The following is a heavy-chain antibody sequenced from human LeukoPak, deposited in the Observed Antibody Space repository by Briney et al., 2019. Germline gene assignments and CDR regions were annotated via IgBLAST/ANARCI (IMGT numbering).Heavy chain of an antibody. V-gene: IGHV5-10-1*01. CDR3: ARRVNWRSGQSWFDP. D-gene: IGHD3-10*01. Sequence: GESLRISCQASGSSFTSYWISWVRQMPGEGLEWMGRIDPSDSDTNYSPSFQGHVTMSADKSISTAYLQWSSLKASDTAIYFCARRVNWRSGQSWFDPWGQGTLVTVSS. CDR1: GSSFTSYW. CDR2: IDPSDSDT. J-gene: IGHJ5*02.